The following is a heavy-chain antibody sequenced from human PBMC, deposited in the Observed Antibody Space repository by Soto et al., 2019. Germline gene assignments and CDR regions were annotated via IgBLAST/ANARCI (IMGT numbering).Heavy chain of an antibody. CDR1: GYSFSSGYY. J-gene: IGHJ3*02. CDR2: IYHSGST. D-gene: IGHD3-3*01. V-gene: IGHV4-38-2*01. CDR3: ARGNDFWNYSTHAFDI. Sequence: ARTLSLPCAVPGYSFSSGYYWGWARQPQGKWLEWRGSIYHSGSTYYNPSLKSRVTTSAATSKNQLSLKLTSVTPADPAVYYCARGNDFWNYSTHAFDIWGQGTMVTVSS.